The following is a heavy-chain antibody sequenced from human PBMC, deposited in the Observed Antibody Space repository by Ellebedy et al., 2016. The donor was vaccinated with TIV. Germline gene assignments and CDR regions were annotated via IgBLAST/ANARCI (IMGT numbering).Heavy chain of an antibody. Sequence: SETLSLTCTVSGGSISGYYWSWIRQPPGKGLEWIGYIYYSGSTNYNPSLKSPVTISVDTSNNQFSLKLSSVTAADTAVYYCARAQSELVTVEYYYYYMDVWGKGTTVTVSS. V-gene: IGHV4-59*13. CDR1: GGSISGYY. J-gene: IGHJ6*03. CDR3: ARAQSELVTVEYYYYYMDV. CDR2: IYYSGST. D-gene: IGHD1-26*01.